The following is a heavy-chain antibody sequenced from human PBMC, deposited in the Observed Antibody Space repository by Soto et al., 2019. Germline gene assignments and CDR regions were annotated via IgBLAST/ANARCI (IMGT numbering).Heavy chain of an antibody. J-gene: IGHJ4*02. D-gene: IGHD1-1*01. CDR1: GYDFTTYG. V-gene: IGHV1-18*01. CDR3: ARGRYGDY. CDR2: ISAHNGNT. Sequence: QVHLVQSGAEVKKHGASVKVSCKGSGYDFTTYGITWVRQAPGQGLEWMALISAHNGNTDYAQKLQGRVTVTRDTSTSTAYMELRSLRSDDTAVYYCARGRYGDYWGQGALVTVSS.